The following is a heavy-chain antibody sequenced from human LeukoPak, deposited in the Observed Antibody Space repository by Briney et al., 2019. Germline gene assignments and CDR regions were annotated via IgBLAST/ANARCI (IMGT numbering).Heavy chain of an antibody. CDR2: ISPNSGGT. CDR1: GYTFTGYY. J-gene: IGHJ4*02. D-gene: IGHD3-22*01. CDR3: ARSTMIVVVPTY. V-gene: IGHV1-2*06. Sequence: ASVKVSCKASGYTFTGYYMHWVRQAPGQGLEWVGRISPNSGGTNYAQKFQGRVTMTRDTSISTAYMELSRLRSDDTAVYYCARSTMIVVVPTYWGQGTLVTVSS.